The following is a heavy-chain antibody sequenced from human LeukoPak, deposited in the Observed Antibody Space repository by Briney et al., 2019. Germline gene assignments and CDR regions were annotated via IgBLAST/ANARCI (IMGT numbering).Heavy chain of an antibody. J-gene: IGHJ4*02. CDR3: VKDALYYYDSSGYSPFDY. V-gene: IGHV1-8*01. CDR1: GYTFTSYD. D-gene: IGHD3-22*01. Sequence: ASVKVSCKASGYTFTSYDINWVRQATGQGLEWMGWMNPNSGNTGYAQKFQGRVTMTRNTSISTAYMELSSLRSEDTAVYYCVKDALYYYDSSGYSPFDYWGQGTLVTVSS. CDR2: MNPNSGNT.